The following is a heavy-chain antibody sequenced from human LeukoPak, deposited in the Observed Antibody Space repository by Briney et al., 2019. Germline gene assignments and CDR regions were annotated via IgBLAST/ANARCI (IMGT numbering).Heavy chain of an antibody. J-gene: IGHJ4*02. CDR1: GGSISSSSNF. D-gene: IGHD1-26*01. CDR3: ARLTPYSGSPLGDY. Sequence: SETLSLTCTVSGGSISSSSNFWGWIRQPPGKGLEWIGSISYSGSTYYNPSLKSRVTISVDTSKNQFSLKLSSVTAADTAVYYCARLTPYSGSPLGDYWGQETLVTVSS. CDR2: ISYSGST. V-gene: IGHV4-39*01.